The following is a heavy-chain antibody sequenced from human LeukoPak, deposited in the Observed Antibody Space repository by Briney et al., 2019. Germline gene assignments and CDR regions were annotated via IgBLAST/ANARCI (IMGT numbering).Heavy chain of an antibody. CDR3: ARGRGSYSPGLFDY. V-gene: IGHV4-39*07. Sequence: SETLSFTCTVSGGSISSSSYYWGWIRQPPGKGLEWIGSIYYSGSTCYNPSLKSRVTISVDTSKNQFSLKLSSVTAADTAVYYCARGRGSYSPGLFDYWGQGTLVTVSS. D-gene: IGHD1-26*01. J-gene: IGHJ4*02. CDR1: GGSISSSSYY. CDR2: IYYSGST.